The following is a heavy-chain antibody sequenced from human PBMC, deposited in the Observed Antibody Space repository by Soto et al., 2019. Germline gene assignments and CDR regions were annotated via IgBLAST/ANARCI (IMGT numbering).Heavy chain of an antibody. D-gene: IGHD3-9*01. CDR3: AAELTSDAFDF. V-gene: IGHV3-21*06. Sequence: GGSLRLSCVASGFTFNSHALNWFRQAPGKGLEWVSSINGGGSHIYYADSLKGRFTTSRDNARNSVYLQMNSLRAEDTAVYYCAAELTSDAFDFWGPGTVVTVSS. CDR1: GFTFNSHA. CDR2: INGGGSHI. J-gene: IGHJ3*01.